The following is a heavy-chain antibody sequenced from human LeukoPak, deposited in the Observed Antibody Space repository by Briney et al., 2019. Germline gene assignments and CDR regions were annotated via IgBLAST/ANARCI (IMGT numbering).Heavy chain of an antibody. V-gene: IGHV4-4*07. CDR2: IYTSGST. CDR3: ARDKVTLPYYYMDV. Sequence: PSETLSLTCTVSGGSISSYYWSWIRQPPGKGLEWIGRIYTSGSTNYNPSLKSRVTISVDKSKNQFSLKLSSVTAADTAVYYCARDKVTLPYYYMDVWGKGTTVTVSS. J-gene: IGHJ6*03. D-gene: IGHD4-11*01. CDR1: GGSISSYY.